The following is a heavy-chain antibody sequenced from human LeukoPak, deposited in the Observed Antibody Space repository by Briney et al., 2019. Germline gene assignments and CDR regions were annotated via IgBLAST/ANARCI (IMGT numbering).Heavy chain of an antibody. CDR3: ARALIPARPARTSWFDP. V-gene: IGHV1-46*01. D-gene: IGHD6-6*01. CDR2: IYPRDGST. J-gene: IGHJ5*02. CDR1: GYTFTSNY. Sequence: ASVKVSCKASGYTFTSNYIHWVRQAPGQGLEWMGMIYPRDGSTSYAQKFQGRVTMTRNTSISTAYMELSSLRSEDTAVYYCARALIPARPARTSWFDPWGQGTLVTVSS.